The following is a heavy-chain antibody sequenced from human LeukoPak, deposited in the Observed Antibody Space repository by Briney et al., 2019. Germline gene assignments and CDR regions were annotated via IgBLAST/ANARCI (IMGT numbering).Heavy chain of an antibody. J-gene: IGHJ4*02. CDR3: VREDTPATANY. V-gene: IGHV3-23*01. CDR2: ISGSGGST. Sequence: GGSLRLSCAASGFTFSSYGMHWVRQAPGKGLEWVSAISGSGGSTYYADSVTGRFTISRDNSKDTLFLQMHSLRPGDTAVYYCVREDTPATANYWGQGTLVTISS. CDR1: GFTFSSYG. D-gene: IGHD2-21*02.